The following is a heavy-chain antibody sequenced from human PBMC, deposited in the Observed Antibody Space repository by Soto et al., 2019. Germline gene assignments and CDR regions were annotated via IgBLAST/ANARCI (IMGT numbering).Heavy chain of an antibody. CDR2: IWYDGSNK. CDR3: ARDTGRRQEYFQH. Sequence: PGGSLRLSCAASGFTFSSYGMHWVRQAPGKGLEWVAVIWYDGSNKYYADSVKGRFTISRDNSKNTLYLQMNSLRAEDTAVYYCARDTGRRQEYFQHWGQGTLVTVS. CDR1: GFTFSSYG. D-gene: IGHD6-25*01. J-gene: IGHJ1*01. V-gene: IGHV3-33*01.